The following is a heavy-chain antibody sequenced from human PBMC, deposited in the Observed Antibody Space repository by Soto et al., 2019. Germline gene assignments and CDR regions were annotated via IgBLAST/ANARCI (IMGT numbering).Heavy chain of an antibody. Sequence: VGSLRLSCAASGFTFSAYEMNWVRQAPGKGLEWVSYISYSGGTIYYADSVKGRFTVSRDNAKNSLYLQMNSLRAEDSAVFYCARERRTSGFDFWGQGALVTVSS. CDR3: ARERRTSGFDF. V-gene: IGHV3-48*03. J-gene: IGHJ4*02. D-gene: IGHD1-7*01. CDR1: GFTFSAYE. CDR2: ISYSGGTI.